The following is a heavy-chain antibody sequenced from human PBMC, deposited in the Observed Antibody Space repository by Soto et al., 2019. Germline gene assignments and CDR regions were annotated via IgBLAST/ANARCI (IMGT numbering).Heavy chain of an antibody. Sequence: GGSLRLSCAASGFTFSSYAMSWVRQAPGKGLEWVSAISGSGGSTYYADSVKGRFTISRDNSKNTLYLQMNSLRAEDTTVYYCAKVADRDYYYYYMDVWGKGTTVTVSS. CDR2: ISGSGGST. V-gene: IGHV3-23*01. J-gene: IGHJ6*03. CDR3: AKVADRDYYYYYMDV. CDR1: GFTFSSYA.